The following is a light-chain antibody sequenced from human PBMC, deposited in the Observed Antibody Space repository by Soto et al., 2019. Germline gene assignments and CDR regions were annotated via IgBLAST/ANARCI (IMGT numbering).Light chain of an antibody. CDR1: QNIRTK. J-gene: IGKJ1*01. V-gene: IGKV3-15*01. Sequence: CRASQNIRTKLAWYQQKPGQAPRLLISGASTRATGIPVKVSGRGSATVFALAISRLSSQTFALSYCQQPNTCPQTFSQGTKVDIK. CDR3: QQPNTCPQT. CDR2: GAS.